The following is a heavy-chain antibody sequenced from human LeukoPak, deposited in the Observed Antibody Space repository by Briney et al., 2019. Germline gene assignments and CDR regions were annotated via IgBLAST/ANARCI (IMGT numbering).Heavy chain of an antibody. J-gene: IGHJ6*03. CDR2: ISGSGDNT. Sequence: GGSLRLSCAGSGFTFSGHAMNWVRQAPGKGLEWVSVISGSGDNTYYADSAKGRFTISRDNSKNTMYLQMNSLRAEDTAVYYCARDFTGSGYYMDVWGKGTTVTVSS. D-gene: IGHD3-10*01. CDR3: ARDFTGSGYYMDV. CDR1: GFTFSGHA. V-gene: IGHV3-23*01.